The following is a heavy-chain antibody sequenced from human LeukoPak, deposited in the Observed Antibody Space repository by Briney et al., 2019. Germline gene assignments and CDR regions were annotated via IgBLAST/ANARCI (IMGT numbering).Heavy chain of an antibody. CDR2: LDQDGSEI. CDR3: ARVYMDLSMDV. D-gene: IGHD3/OR15-3a*01. V-gene: IGHV3-7*04. Sequence: PGGSLRLSCAASGFTFSNHWMSWVRQAPGKGLEWVANLDQDGSEIYYVDSVKGRFTISRDNAKNSLYLQMNSLRAEDTAVYYCARVYMDLSMDVWGQGTTVTVSS. J-gene: IGHJ6*02. CDR1: GFTFSNHW.